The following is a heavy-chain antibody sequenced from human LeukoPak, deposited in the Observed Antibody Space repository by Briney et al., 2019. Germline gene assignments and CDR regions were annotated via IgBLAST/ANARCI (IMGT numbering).Heavy chain of an antibody. D-gene: IGHD3-22*01. Sequence: PSETLSLTCTVSGGSISSSSYYWGWIRQTPGEGLEWIGTIYYSGTTYYNPSLKSRVTISVDTSKNQFSLKLSSVTAADTAVYYCARSQYYYDSSGDIIGAFDIWGQGTMVTVSS. CDR1: GGSISSSSYY. J-gene: IGHJ3*02. V-gene: IGHV4-39*07. CDR3: ARSQYYYDSSGDIIGAFDI. CDR2: IYYSGTT.